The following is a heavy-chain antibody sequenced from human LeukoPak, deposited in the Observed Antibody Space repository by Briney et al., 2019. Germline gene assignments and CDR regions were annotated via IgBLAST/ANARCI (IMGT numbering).Heavy chain of an antibody. CDR2: INPNSGGT. CDR1: GYTFTRHY. D-gene: IGHD5-18*01. CDR3: ARGSFSADAPLVLDYFHH. V-gene: IGHV1-2*02. J-gene: IGHJ1*01. Sequence: ASVKVSCKTSGYTFTRHYVHWVRQAPGQGLEWMGWINPNSGGTNYAQKFQGRVTMTRDTSISTAYMELSRLRADDTAVYYCARGSFSADAPLVLDYFHHWGQGTLVTDSS.